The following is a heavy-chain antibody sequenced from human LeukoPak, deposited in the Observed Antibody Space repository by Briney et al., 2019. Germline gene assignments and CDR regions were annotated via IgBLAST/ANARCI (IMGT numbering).Heavy chain of an antibody. CDR2: VRYDGSKK. CDR3: AKDGPEGLSPYYFDY. V-gene: IGHV3-30*02. Sequence: GGSLRLSCAASGFTFSTYGMHWVRQAPGKGLEWVAFVRYDGSKKYYTNSVKGRFTISRDNSKNTLYLQMNSLRAEDTAVYYCAKDGPEGLSPYYFDYWGQGTLVTVSS. J-gene: IGHJ4*02. D-gene: IGHD3-16*02. CDR1: GFTFSTYG.